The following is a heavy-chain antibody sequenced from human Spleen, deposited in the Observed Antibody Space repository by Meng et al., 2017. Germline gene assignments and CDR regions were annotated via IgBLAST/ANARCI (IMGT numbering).Heavy chain of an antibody. V-gene: IGHV4-31*03. J-gene: IGHJ2*01. D-gene: IGHD6-19*01. CDR3: ARGKGYSSGWTDWYFDL. Sequence: QVQLLESGPGLVKPSQPLSLTCTVSGGSISSDVYYWNWIRQHPGKGLEWIGYIYYSVGTYYNPSLKSRVTISIDTSKNHFSLRLTSVTAADTAVYYCARGKGYSSGWTDWYFDLWGRGTLVTVSS. CDR1: GGSISSDVYY. CDR2: IYYSVGT.